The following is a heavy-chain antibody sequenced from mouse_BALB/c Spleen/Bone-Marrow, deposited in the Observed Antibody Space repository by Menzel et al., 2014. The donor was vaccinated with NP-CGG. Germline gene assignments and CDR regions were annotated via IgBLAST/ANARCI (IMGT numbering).Heavy chain of an antibody. CDR1: GFSLTNYG. CDR3: ARVTSSAVGAMDY. J-gene: IGHJ4*01. D-gene: IGHD3-2*02. V-gene: IGHV2-9*02. CDR2: IWAGGST. Sequence: VQLQESGPGLVAPSQSLSITCTVSGFSLTNYGVHWVRQPPGKGLEWLGVIWAGGSTNYNSALMSRLSISKDNSKSQVFLKMNSLQTDVTAMYYCARVTSSAVGAMDYWGQGTSVTVSS.